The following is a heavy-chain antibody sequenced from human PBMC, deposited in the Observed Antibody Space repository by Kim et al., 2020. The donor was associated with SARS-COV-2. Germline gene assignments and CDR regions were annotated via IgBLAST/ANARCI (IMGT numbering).Heavy chain of an antibody. CDR3: AKDEGLSRVATIRADNWFDP. J-gene: IGHJ5*02. Sequence: GGSLRLSCAASGFTFSSYAMSWVRQAPGKGLEWVSAISGSGGSTYYADSVKGRFTISRDNSKNTLYLQMNSLRAEDTAVYYCAKDEGLSRVATIRADNWFDPWGQGTLVTVSS. CDR1: GFTFSSYA. V-gene: IGHV3-23*01. D-gene: IGHD5-12*01. CDR2: ISGSGGST.